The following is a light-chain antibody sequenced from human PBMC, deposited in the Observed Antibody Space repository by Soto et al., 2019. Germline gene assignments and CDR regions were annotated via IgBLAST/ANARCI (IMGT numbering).Light chain of an antibody. J-gene: IGKJ1*01. Sequence: LTQSPGTLSLSPGERATLYCRASQSVGSSNLAWYQQKPGQAPRLLIYGASSRATGIPDRFTGSGSGTDFTLTISRLEPEDFAVFYCQHYDSLPITFGQGTKVDIK. V-gene: IGKV3-20*01. CDR1: QSVGSSN. CDR3: QHYDSLPIT. CDR2: GAS.